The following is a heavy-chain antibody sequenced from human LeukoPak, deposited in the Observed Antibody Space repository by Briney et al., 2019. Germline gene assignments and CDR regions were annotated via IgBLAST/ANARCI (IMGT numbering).Heavy chain of an antibody. CDR1: GYSFTSYW. J-gene: IGHJ4*02. D-gene: IGHD2-2*01. V-gene: IGHV5-51*01. CDR3: ARLGYCSSTSCHQLDY. Sequence: GEPLKISCKGSGYSFTSYWIDWVRQMPGKGLEWMGIIYPGDSDTRYSPSFQGQVTISADKSITTAYLQWSSLKASDTAIYYCARLGYCSSTSCHQLDYWGQGTLVTVSS. CDR2: IYPGDSDT.